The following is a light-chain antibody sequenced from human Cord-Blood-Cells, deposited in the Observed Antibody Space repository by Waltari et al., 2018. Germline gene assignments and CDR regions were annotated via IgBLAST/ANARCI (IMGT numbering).Light chain of an antibody. CDR2: SDK. CDR1: SSNIGSNP. V-gene: IGLV1-44*01. CDR3: AAWDDSLNGCV. Sequence: QSVLTQPPSASGTPGQRVTISCSGSSSNIGSNPVNWYHQLPGTAPKRLIYSDKQRPSGVPALFSGSKSGTSASLAISGLQSEDEADYYCAAWDDSLNGCVFGGGTKLTVL. J-gene: IGLJ3*02.